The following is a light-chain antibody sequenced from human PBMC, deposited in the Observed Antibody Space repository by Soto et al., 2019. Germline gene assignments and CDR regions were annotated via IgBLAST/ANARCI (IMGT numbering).Light chain of an antibody. CDR3: SSYAGSNWYV. J-gene: IGLJ1*01. Sequence: QSVLTQPPSASGCPGQSVTICCTGANSDVGGYNYVSWYQQYPGKAPKLIIYEVNERPSGVPDRFSGSKSGNTASLTVSGLQTADEADYYCSSYAGSNWYVFGTGTKVTVL. V-gene: IGLV2-8*01. CDR1: NSDVGGYNY. CDR2: EVN.